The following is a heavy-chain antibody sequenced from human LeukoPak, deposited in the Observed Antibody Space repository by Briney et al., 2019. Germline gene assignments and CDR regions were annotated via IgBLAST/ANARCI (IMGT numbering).Heavy chain of an antibody. Sequence: PGGSLRLSCAASGFTFSNAWMSWVRQAPGKGLEWVGRIKSKTDGGTTDYAAPVKGRFTISRDDSKNTLYLQMNSLKTEDTAVYYCTTAPTYYYDSSGYYFSDYWGQGTLVTVSS. CDR1: GFTFSNAW. CDR2: IKSKTDGGTT. CDR3: TTAPTYYYDSSGYYFSDY. V-gene: IGHV3-15*01. D-gene: IGHD3-22*01. J-gene: IGHJ4*02.